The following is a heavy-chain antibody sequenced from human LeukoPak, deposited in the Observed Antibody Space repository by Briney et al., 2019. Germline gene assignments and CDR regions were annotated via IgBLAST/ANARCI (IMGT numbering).Heavy chain of an antibody. CDR2: TNTDGTIT. Sequence: PGGSLRLSCAASGFTFSSYWMHWFRQAPGKGLVWVSGTNTDGTITNFADSVKGRFSIPRDNTKNTLYLQLNNLGAEDTAVYYCVRGASAWYGTDYWGQGILVTVSS. CDR1: GFTFSSYW. J-gene: IGHJ4*02. CDR3: VRGASAWYGTDY. V-gene: IGHV3-74*01. D-gene: IGHD6-19*01.